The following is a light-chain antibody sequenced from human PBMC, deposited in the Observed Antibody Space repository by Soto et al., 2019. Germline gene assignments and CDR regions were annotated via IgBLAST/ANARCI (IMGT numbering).Light chain of an antibody. V-gene: IGKV3-11*01. CDR1: QSVSRS. J-gene: IGKJ4*01. CDR3: QQRSNS. Sequence: EIVLTQPPATLCRYPGDRATLSCRASQSVSRSLTWYQQKPGQAPRLLIYDASTRATGIPPRFSGSGSGTDFTLTISSLEPEDFAVYYCQQRSNSFGGGTKV. CDR2: DAS.